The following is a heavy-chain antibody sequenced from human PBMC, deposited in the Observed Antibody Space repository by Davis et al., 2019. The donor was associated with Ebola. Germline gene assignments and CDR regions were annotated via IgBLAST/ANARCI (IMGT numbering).Heavy chain of an antibody. Sequence: GSLRLSCTVSRYSINTGYYWGWIRQPPGKGLEWIGGIYHDGSTVYNPSLKSRVTMSVDTPKNQFSLKLTSVTAADTAVYYCARDRNYDYVWERWGQGTLVTVSS. CDR2: IYHDGST. CDR3: ARDRNYDYVWER. J-gene: IGHJ4*02. D-gene: IGHD3-16*01. V-gene: IGHV4-38-2*02. CDR1: RYSINTGYY.